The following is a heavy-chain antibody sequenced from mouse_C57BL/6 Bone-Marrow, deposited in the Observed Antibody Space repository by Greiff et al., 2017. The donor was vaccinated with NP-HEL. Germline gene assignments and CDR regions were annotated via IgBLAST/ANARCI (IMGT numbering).Heavy chain of an antibody. CDR3: ARSGDYDWAWFAY. CDR2: IYPRSGNT. D-gene: IGHD2-4*01. V-gene: IGHV1-81*01. CDR1: GYTFTSYG. J-gene: IGHJ3*01. Sequence: VQLQQSGAELARPGASVKLSCKASGYTFTSYGISWVKQRTGQGLEWIGEIYPRSGNTYYNEKFKGKATLTADKSSSTAYMELRSLTSEDSAVCFCARSGDYDWAWFAYWGQGTLVTVSA.